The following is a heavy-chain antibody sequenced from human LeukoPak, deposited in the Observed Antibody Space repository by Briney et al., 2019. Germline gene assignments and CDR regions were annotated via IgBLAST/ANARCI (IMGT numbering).Heavy chain of an antibody. CDR1: GFSFSSFG. CDR2: ISSSRRAI. CDR3: AREGCYYDSGSGPDPRYNYYMAV. D-gene: IGHD3-3*01. V-gene: IGHV3-48*01. J-gene: IGHJ6*03. Sequence: GSLRLSCAASGFSFSSFGFNWVRQAPGKGLEWISYISSSRRAIYYADSVRGRFTVSRDNAKNSLFLEMSSLRAEDTAVYYCAREGCYYDSGSGPDPRYNYYMAVWGKGTTVTVSS.